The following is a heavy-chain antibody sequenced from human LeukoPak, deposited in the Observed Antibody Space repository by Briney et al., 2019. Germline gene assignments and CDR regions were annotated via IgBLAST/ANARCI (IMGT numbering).Heavy chain of an antibody. D-gene: IGHD3-10*01. CDR2: ISGSGGDT. CDR1: GFTFNSYA. V-gene: IGHV3-23*01. CDR3: AKGRGQGFDY. Sequence: GGSLRLSCAASGFTFNSYAMIWVRQAPGKGLEWVSGISGSGGDTHYAESVKGRFTISRDNSKNTLYLQMNSLRVEDTAVYYCAKGRGQGFDYWGQGALVTVSS. J-gene: IGHJ4*02.